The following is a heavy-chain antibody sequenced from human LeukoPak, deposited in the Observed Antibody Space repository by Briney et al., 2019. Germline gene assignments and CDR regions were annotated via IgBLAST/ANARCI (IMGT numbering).Heavy chain of an antibody. CDR3: ARGDLKDSSSWYDRLDP. J-gene: IGHJ5*02. D-gene: IGHD6-13*01. Sequence: ASVKVSCKFSGGSFSNYAISWVRQAPGQGLEWMGASIPMYDTANYAQKFQGIVTVTTDESTSTAYMELSSLRSEDTAMYFCARGDLKDSSSWYDRLDPWGQGTLVTVSS. CDR1: GGSFSNYA. CDR2: SIPMYDTA. V-gene: IGHV1-69*05.